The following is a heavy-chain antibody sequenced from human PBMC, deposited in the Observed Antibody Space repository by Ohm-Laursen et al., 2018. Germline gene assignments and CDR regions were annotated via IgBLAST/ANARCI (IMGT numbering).Heavy chain of an antibody. CDR3: ARDPPMATKPS. V-gene: IGHV3-11*04. J-gene: IGHJ4*02. D-gene: IGHD5-24*01. CDR1: GFTFRDYY. CDR2: ISSSGSTI. Sequence: SLRLSCAASGFTFRDYYMSWIRQAPGKGLEWVSYISSSGSTIYYADSVKGRFTVSRDNSKNTLYLQMNSLRAEDTAVYYCARDPPMATKPSWGQGTLVTVSS.